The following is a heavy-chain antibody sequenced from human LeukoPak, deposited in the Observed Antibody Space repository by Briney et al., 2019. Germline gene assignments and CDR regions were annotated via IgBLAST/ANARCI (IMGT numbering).Heavy chain of an antibody. CDR2: ITSSSSYI. J-gene: IGHJ4*02. D-gene: IGHD2-15*01. CDR1: GFTFSSYS. V-gene: IGHV3-21*01. CDR3: ARDRYCSGGSCRVFDY. Sequence: GSMRLSCAASGFTFSSYSVTWVRQAPGKGLEWVSSITSSSSYIYYADSVKGRFTISRDNAKNSLYLQMNSLRAEDTAVYYCARDRYCSGGSCRVFDYWAQGTLVTVSS.